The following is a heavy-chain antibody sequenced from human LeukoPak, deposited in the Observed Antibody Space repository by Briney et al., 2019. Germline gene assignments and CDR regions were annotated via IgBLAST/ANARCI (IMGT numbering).Heavy chain of an antibody. V-gene: IGHV1-2*02. Sequence: VASVKVSCKASGYTFTSYDINWVRQATGQGLEWMGWMNPNSGGTNYAQKFQGRVTMTRDTSISTAYMELSRLRSDDTAVYYCARLGAYDFWSGYSDYWGQGTLVTVSS. CDR2: MNPNSGGT. D-gene: IGHD3-3*01. J-gene: IGHJ4*02. CDR1: GYTFTSYD. CDR3: ARLGAYDFWSGYSDY.